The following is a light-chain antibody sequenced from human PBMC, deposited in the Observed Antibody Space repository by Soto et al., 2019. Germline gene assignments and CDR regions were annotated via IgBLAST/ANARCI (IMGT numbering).Light chain of an antibody. CDR3: SSYTSSSTHYV. CDR2: DVS. Sequence: QSALTQPASVSGSPGQSITISCTGTSSDVGGYNYVTWYQQHPGKAPKLMIYDVSNRPSGVSNRFSGSKSGNTASLTISGLQAEYEADYYCSSYTSSSTHYVFVTRTKVTVL. CDR1: SSDVGGYNY. V-gene: IGLV2-14*01. J-gene: IGLJ1*01.